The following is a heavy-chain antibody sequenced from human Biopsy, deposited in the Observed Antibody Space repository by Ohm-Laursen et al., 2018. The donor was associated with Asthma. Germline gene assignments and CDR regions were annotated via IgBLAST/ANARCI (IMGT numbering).Heavy chain of an antibody. D-gene: IGHD6-19*01. CDR2: IMTVFGTT. Sequence: SSVKVSCKAPGGTFSNFAISWVRQAPGQGLEWLGGIMTVFGTTNYAQKFQGRVTITADESTSTAYMEVTSLRSEDTANYYCARCQVGYSSGWSLLLKKIYYSGMDVWGQGTAVTVSS. CDR3: ARCQVGYSSGWSLLLKKIYYSGMDV. CDR1: GGTFSNFA. J-gene: IGHJ6*02. V-gene: IGHV1-69*01.